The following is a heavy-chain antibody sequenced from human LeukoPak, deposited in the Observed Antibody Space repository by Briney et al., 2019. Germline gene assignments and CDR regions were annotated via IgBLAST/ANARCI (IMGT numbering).Heavy chain of an antibody. V-gene: IGHV3-11*04. CDR3: ARDPPPTYYYGSGSYPSFDY. Sequence: PGGSLRLSCAASGFTFSDYYMSWIRQAPGKGLEWVSYISSSGSTIYYADSVKGRFTISRDNSKNTLYLQMNSLRAEDTAVYYCARDPPPTYYYGSGSYPSFDYWGQGTLVTVSS. D-gene: IGHD3-10*01. J-gene: IGHJ4*02. CDR2: ISSSGSTI. CDR1: GFTFSDYY.